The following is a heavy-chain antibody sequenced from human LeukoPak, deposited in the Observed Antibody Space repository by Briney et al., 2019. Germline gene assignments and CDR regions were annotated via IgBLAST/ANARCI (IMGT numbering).Heavy chain of an antibody. Sequence: GGSLRLSCAASGFTFRSYAMRCVRQAPGKGLEWVSAISGSGGSTYYADSVKGRFTISRDNSKNTLYLKMNSLRAEDTAVYYCAINFMSSGWHARNELIADYWGQGTLVTVSS. CDR3: AINFMSSGWHARNELIADY. V-gene: IGHV3-23*01. CDR1: GFTFRSYA. J-gene: IGHJ4*02. D-gene: IGHD6-19*01. CDR2: ISGSGGST.